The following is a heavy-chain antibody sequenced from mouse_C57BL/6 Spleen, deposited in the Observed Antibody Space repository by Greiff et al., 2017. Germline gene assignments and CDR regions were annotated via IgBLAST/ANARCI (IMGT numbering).Heavy chain of an antibody. CDR3: VRHKTGAMDY. Sequence: VQLVESGGGLVQPKGSLKLSCAASGFSFNTYAMNWVRQAPGKGLEWVARIRSKSNNYATYYADSVKDRFTISRDDSESMLYLQMNNLKTEDTAMYYCVRHKTGAMDYWGQGTSVTVSS. CDR1: GFSFNTYA. J-gene: IGHJ4*01. CDR2: IRSKSNNYAT. V-gene: IGHV10-1*01.